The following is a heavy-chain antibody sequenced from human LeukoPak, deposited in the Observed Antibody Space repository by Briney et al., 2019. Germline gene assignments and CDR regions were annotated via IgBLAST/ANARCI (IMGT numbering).Heavy chain of an antibody. V-gene: IGHV1-18*01. CDR2: ISGYNGNT. CDR3: ARSASSAYYHYYYMDV. CDR1: GYIFTSYG. Sequence: GASVKVSCKASGYIFTSYGISWVRQAPGQGLEWMGWISGYNGNTNYAQKLQGRVTMTTDTSTRTAYMELRSLRSDDTAVCYCARSASSAYYHYYYMDVWGKGATVTVSS. D-gene: IGHD3-22*01. J-gene: IGHJ6*03.